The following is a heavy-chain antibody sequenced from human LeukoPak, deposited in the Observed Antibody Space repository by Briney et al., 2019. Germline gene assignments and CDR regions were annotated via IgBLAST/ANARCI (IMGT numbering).Heavy chain of an antibody. Sequence: ASVKVSCKASGYTFTGYYMHWVRQAPGQGLEWMGWIDPNSGGTNYAQKFQGRVTMTRDTSISTAYMELSRLRSDDTAVYYCARTLVVINDAFDIWGQGTMVTVSS. D-gene: IGHD3-22*01. CDR1: GYTFTGYY. V-gene: IGHV1-2*02. CDR2: IDPNSGGT. J-gene: IGHJ3*02. CDR3: ARTLVVINDAFDI.